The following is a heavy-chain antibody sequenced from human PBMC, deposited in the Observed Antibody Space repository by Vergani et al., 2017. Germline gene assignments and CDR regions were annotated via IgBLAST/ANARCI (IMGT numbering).Heavy chain of an antibody. CDR1: GGSISSGGYS. D-gene: IGHD2-15*01. Sequence: QLQLQESGSGLVKPSQPLSLTCAVSGGSISSGGYSWSWIRQPPGKGLEWIGYIYHSGSTYYNPSLKSRVTISVDRSKNQFSLKLSSVTAADTAVYYCARHSGYCSGGSCFGTNWFDPWGQGTLVTVSS. V-gene: IGHV4-30-2*01. J-gene: IGHJ5*02. CDR3: ARHSGYCSGGSCFGTNWFDP. CDR2: IYHSGST.